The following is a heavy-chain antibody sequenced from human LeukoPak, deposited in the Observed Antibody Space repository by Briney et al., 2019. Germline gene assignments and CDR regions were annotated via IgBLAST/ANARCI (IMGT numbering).Heavy chain of an antibody. CDR3: ARRNGQDIVATFRRRYYFDY. D-gene: IGHD5-12*01. CDR1: GGSFSGYY. J-gene: IGHJ4*02. CDR2: INHSGST. V-gene: IGHV4-34*01. Sequence: SETLSLTCAVYGGSFSGYYWSWIRQPPGKGLEWIGEINHSGSTNYNPSLKSRVTISINTSKNQFSLKLSSVTAADAAVYYCARRNGQDIVATFRRRYYFDYWGQGTLVTVSS.